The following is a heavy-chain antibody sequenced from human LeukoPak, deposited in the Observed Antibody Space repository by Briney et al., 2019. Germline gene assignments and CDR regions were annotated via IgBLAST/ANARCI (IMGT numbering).Heavy chain of an antibody. V-gene: IGHV3-30*02. CDR1: GFTFSSYC. Sequence: PGGSLRLSCAASGFTFSSYCMHWVRQAPGKGLEWVAFIRYDGSNKYYADSVKGRFTISRDNSKNTLYLQMNSLRAEDTAVYYCAKDRSELLWFGELTTKYYYYYMAVWGKGTTVTISS. CDR3: AKDRSELLWFGELTTKYYYYYMAV. CDR2: IRYDGSNK. J-gene: IGHJ6*03. D-gene: IGHD3-10*01.